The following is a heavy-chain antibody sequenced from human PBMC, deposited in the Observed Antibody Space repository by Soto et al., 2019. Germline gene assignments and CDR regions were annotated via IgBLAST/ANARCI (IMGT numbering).Heavy chain of an antibody. J-gene: IGHJ4*02. D-gene: IGHD2-2*01. CDR2: IYSGGST. Sequence: EVQLVETGGGLVQPGTSLRLSCAASGFTVSSNYMTWVRQAPGKGLEWVSVIYSGGSTYYADSVKGRFTISRDNSKNTLYLQMNGLRAEETALYFCARVPQYQGYWCQGTLVIVSS. CDR1: GFTVSSNY. CDR3: ARVPQYQGY. V-gene: IGHV3-66*01.